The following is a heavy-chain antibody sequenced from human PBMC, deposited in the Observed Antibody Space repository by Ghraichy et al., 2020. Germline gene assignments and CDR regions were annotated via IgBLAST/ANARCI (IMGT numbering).Heavy chain of an antibody. V-gene: IGHV4-39*07. Sequence: ETLSLTCTVSGGSISSSSYYWGWIRQPPGKGLEWIGSIYYSGSTYYNPSLKSRVTISVDTSKNQFSLKLSSVTAADTAVYYCARCIAAAVEWFDPWGQGTLVTVSP. CDR1: GGSISSSSYY. CDR2: IYYSGST. CDR3: ARCIAAAVEWFDP. J-gene: IGHJ5*02. D-gene: IGHD6-13*01.